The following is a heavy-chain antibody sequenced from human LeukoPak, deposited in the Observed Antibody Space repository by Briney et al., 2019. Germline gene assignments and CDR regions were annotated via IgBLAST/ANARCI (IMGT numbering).Heavy chain of an antibody. Sequence: SETLSLTCAVYSGSFSGYYWSWIRQPPGKGLEWIGEINHSGSTNYNPSLKSRVTISVDTSKNQFSLKLSSVTAADTAVYYCARCGGDYDSSNWFDPWGQGTLVTVSS. V-gene: IGHV4-34*01. CDR1: SGSFSGYY. J-gene: IGHJ5*02. CDR3: ARCGGDYDSSNWFDP. CDR2: INHSGST. D-gene: IGHD2-21*02.